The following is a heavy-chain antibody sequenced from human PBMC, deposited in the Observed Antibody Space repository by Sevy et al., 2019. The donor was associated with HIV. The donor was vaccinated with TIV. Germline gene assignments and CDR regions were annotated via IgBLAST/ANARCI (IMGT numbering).Heavy chain of an antibody. V-gene: IGHV4-39*01. D-gene: IGHD2-8*02. CDR2: MYYSGST. J-gene: IGHJ4*02. CDR3: ARRDGLVDRAFDY. CDR1: GVSISGSDYD. Sequence: SETLSLTCTVSGVSISGSDYDWGWIRQPPGKGLEWIGSMYYSGSTHYNPSLKSRVTVSIDTSKNQFSLKLTSVTAADTAVYYCARRDGLVDRAFDYWGQGSLVTVSS.